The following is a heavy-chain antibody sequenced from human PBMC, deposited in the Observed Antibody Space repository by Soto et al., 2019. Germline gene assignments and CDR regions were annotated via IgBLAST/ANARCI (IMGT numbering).Heavy chain of an antibody. Sequence: EVQLVESGGGLVQPGGSLKLSCAVSGFTFSGSAMHWVRQTSGKGLEWVGRIRSKVNSYATAYAASVKGRFTISRDDSKNTAYLQMNSLKPEDTAVYYCTRDSSGWPDWGQGTLVTVSS. CDR3: TRDSSGWPD. CDR1: GFTFSGSA. V-gene: IGHV3-73*02. J-gene: IGHJ4*02. D-gene: IGHD6-19*01. CDR2: IRSKVNSYAT.